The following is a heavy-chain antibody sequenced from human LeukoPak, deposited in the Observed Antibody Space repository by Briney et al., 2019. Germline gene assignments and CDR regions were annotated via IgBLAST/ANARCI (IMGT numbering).Heavy chain of an antibody. CDR1: GDSVCSNSAA. V-gene: IGHV6-1*01. Sequence: SQTLSLTCAISGDSVCSNSAAWNWIRQSPSRGLEWLGRTYYRSKWYSDYAVSVKSRININPDTSKNQFSLHLNSVTPEDTAVYYCARDEGATYDYWGQGTLVTVSS. J-gene: IGHJ4*02. D-gene: IGHD2-15*01. CDR2: TYYRSKWYS. CDR3: ARDEGATYDY.